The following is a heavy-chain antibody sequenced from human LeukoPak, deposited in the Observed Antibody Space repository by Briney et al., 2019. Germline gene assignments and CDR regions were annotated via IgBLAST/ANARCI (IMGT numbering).Heavy chain of an antibody. CDR2: ISYDGSNK. Sequence: PGGSLRLSCAASGFTFSGYPIHWVRQAPGKGLEWVAVISYDGSNKYYADSVKGRFTISRDNSKNTLYLQMNSLRAEDTAVYYCARGVDFWSGYYSIPGAKHYYYGMDVWGQGTTVTVSS. CDR1: GFTFSGYP. J-gene: IGHJ6*02. CDR3: ARGVDFWSGYYSIPGAKHYYYGMDV. V-gene: IGHV3-30-3*01. D-gene: IGHD3-3*01.